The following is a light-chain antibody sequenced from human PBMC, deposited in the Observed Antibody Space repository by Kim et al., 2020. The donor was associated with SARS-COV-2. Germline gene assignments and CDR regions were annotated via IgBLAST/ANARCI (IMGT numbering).Light chain of an antibody. V-gene: IGLV3-21*04. J-gene: IGLJ2*01. CDR3: QVWDSSSAHVV. Sequence: AEKTATLTYEGDTIGSKGVHWYQQRPGQAPMVVIYFDNDRPSGIPDRFSGSNSGDTATLTISRVEAGDEADYFCQVWDSSSAHVVFGGGTKLTVL. CDR2: FDN. CDR1: TIGSKG.